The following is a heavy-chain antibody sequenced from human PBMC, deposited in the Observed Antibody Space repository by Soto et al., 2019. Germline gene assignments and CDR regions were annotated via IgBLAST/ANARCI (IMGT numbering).Heavy chain of an antibody. D-gene: IGHD3-10*01. Sequence: PSETLSLTCTVSGGSISSYYWSWIRQPPGKGLEWIGYIYYSGSTNYNPSLKSRVTISVDTSKNQFSLKLSSVTAADTAVYYCARVAAWEVVRYYFDYWAREPWSPSPQ. V-gene: IGHV4-59*01. CDR1: GGSISSYY. CDR2: IYYSGST. CDR3: ARVAAWEVVRYYFDY. J-gene: IGHJ4*02.